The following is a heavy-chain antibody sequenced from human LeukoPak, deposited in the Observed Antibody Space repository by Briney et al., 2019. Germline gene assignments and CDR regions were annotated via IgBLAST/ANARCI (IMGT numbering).Heavy chain of an antibody. CDR3: ARSNYALYYYYYMDV. CDR1: GGSISSSSYY. CDR2: FYYSGNT. V-gene: IGHV4-39*07. J-gene: IGHJ6*03. D-gene: IGHD3-16*01. Sequence: SETLSLTCNVSGGSISSSSYYWGWIRQPPGKGLEWIGSFYYSGNTYYNPSLKSRVTISVDTSKNQFSLKLTSVTAADTAVYYAARSNYALYYYYYMDVWAKGPRSPSP.